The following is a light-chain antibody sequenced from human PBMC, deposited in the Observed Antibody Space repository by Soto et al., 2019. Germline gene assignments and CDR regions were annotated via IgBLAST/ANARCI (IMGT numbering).Light chain of an antibody. V-gene: IGKV3D-15*01. J-gene: IGKJ4*01. Sequence: VMTQSPITLSFSPGHSANFSCMASHSVSSYLAWYQQKPGQAPRLLIYDVSNRATGIPARFSGSGSGTEFTLTISSLQSEDFAVYYCQQYNSSPLTFGGGTKVDIK. CDR3: QQYNSSPLT. CDR2: DVS. CDR1: HSVSSY.